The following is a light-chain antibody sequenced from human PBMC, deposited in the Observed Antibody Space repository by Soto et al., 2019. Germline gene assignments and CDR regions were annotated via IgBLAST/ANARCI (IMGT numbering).Light chain of an antibody. CDR3: QQYNSYSWT. CDR1: QSISSW. V-gene: IGKV1-5*03. J-gene: IGKJ1*01. Sequence: DIQMTQSPSTLSASVGDRVTITCRASQSISSWLAWYRQKPGKAPKLLIYKASSLESGVPSRFSGSGSGTEFTLTISSLQPDDFATYYCQQYNSYSWTFGQGTRWIS. CDR2: KAS.